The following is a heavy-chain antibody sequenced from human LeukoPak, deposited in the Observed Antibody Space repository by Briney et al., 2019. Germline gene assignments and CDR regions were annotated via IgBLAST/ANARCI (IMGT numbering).Heavy chain of an antibody. Sequence: ASVKVSCKASGYTFISYYMYWVRQAPGQGLGSIGIINPSGGSTTYAQKFQGRVAVTSDTSTSTVYMELSSLRSEDTAFYYCARAGARSPFDYWGQGTLVTVSS. D-gene: IGHD3-10*01. CDR1: GYTFISYY. CDR3: ARAGARSPFDY. J-gene: IGHJ4*02. CDR2: INPSGGST. V-gene: IGHV1-46*01.